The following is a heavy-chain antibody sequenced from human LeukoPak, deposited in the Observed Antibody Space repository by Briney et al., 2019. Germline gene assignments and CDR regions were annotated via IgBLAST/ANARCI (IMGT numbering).Heavy chain of an antibody. V-gene: IGHV3-7*01. CDR3: ARYIAGYMDV. CDR1: GFTFCNYW. Sequence: GGSLRLSCAASGFTFCNYWVSWVRQAPGKGLEWVANIKQDGSEKYYVDPVRGRFTISRDNAKNSLYLQMNSLRAEDTAVYYCARYIAGYMDVWGKGTTVTVSS. J-gene: IGHJ6*03. D-gene: IGHD3-10*01. CDR2: IKQDGSEK.